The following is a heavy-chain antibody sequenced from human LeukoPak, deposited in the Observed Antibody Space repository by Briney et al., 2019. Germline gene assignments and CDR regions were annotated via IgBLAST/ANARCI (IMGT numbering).Heavy chain of an antibody. V-gene: IGHV4-34*01. D-gene: IGHD6-25*01. J-gene: IGHJ3*02. CDR1: GGSFSGYY. CDR3: ARTRLPQDAFDI. CDR2: INHSGST. Sequence: SETLSLTCAVYGGSFSGYYWSWIRQPPGKGLEWIGEINHSGSTNYNPSLKSRVTISVDTSKNQFSLKLSSVTAADTAVYYCARTRLPQDAFDIWSQGTMVTVSS.